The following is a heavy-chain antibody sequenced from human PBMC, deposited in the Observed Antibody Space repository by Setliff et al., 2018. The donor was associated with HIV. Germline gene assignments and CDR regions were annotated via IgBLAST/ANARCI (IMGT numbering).Heavy chain of an antibody. V-gene: IGHV1-2*02. CDR2: INPNSGST. J-gene: IGHJ3*02. Sequence: ASVKVSCKASGYTFSDYDMHWVRQAPGQGLEWMGWINPNSGSTNYAQKFQGRVNMTRDTSISTTYMELSRLRSDDTAVYYCARDPGYKSTWYGVFDIWGQGTMVTVSS. CDR1: GYTFSDYD. D-gene: IGHD6-13*01. CDR3: ARDPGYKSTWYGVFDI.